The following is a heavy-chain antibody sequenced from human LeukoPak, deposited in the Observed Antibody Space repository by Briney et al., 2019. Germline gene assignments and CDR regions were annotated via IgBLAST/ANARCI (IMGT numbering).Heavy chain of an antibody. D-gene: IGHD3-22*01. CDR3: ARNPSSGYPWYFDY. CDR2: IDYDGITT. J-gene: IGHJ4*02. V-gene: IGHV3-74*01. CDR1: GFSLSTFW. Sequence: GGSLRLSCAASGFSLSTFWMHWVRQAPGKGLAWVSRIDYDGITTTYADSVKGRFTISRDNAKNTLYLQMNSLRAEDTAVYYCARNPSSGYPWYFDYWGQGTLVTVSS.